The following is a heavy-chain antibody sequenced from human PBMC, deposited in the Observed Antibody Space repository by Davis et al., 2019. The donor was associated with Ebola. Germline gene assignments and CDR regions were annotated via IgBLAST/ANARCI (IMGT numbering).Heavy chain of an antibody. V-gene: IGHV3-30*18. D-gene: IGHD4-17*01. CDR1: GFTFSSYG. CDR3: AKDKTTVTQYWYLDL. Sequence: SLNTPCAASGFTFSSYGMHGVRQAPGKGLEWVAVISYDGSNKYYADSVKGRFTISRDNAKNTLYLQMNSLRAEDTALYFCAKDKTTVTQYWYLDLWGRGTLVTVSS. CDR2: ISYDGSNK. J-gene: IGHJ2*01.